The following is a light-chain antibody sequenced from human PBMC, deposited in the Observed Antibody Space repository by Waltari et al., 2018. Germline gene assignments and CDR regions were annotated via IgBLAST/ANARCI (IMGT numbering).Light chain of an antibody. Sequence: DIVMTQSPGTLSVSPGERATLSCRASQSVSNKAAWFQQKPGQAPRLLIYHASARATGVPARFSGSASGTEFTLTISSLQSEDFGVYYCQQYNNWPFTFGPGTKMAIK. J-gene: IGKJ3*01. V-gene: IGKV3-15*01. CDR1: QSVSNK. CDR3: QQYNNWPFT. CDR2: HAS.